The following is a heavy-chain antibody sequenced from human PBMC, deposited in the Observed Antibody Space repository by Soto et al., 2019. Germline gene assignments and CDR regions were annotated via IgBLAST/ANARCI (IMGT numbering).Heavy chain of an antibody. Sequence: SVKVSCKASGLSFTNSAVQWVRQARGQRLEWIGWIVVGSGNTNYAQKFQERVTITRDMSTSTVSMELSSLRFEDTAVYYCAADRFLPGFSRDHRVLDDCGQGTLVTGSS. CDR1: GLSFTNSA. V-gene: IGHV1-58*01. J-gene: IGHJ4*02. CDR2: IVVGSGNT. D-gene: IGHD3-10*01. CDR3: AADRFLPGFSRDHRVLDD.